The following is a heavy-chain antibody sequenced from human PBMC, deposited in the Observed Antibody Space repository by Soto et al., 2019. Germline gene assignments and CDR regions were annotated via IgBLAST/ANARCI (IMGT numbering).Heavy chain of an antibody. D-gene: IGHD3-22*01. CDR1: GGAISSSSYY. CDR2: IYYSGST. CDR3: ARLVYDSRGYRTG. J-gene: IGHJ4*02. V-gene: IGHV4-39*01. Sequence: PSETLSLSCTVSGGAISSSSYYWGWIRQPPGKGLEWIGRIYYSGSTYYNPSLRSRVPISVDTSKNQFSLKLSSVTAADTAVYYCARLVYDSRGYRTGWAQGTLVTVS.